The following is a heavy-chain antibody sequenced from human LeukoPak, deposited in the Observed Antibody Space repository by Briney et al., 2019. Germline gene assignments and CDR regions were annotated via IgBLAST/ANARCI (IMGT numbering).Heavy chain of an antibody. V-gene: IGHV4-38-2*01. CDR1: VYSINRGYY. D-gene: IGHD7-27*01. CDR2: IYRRGST. J-gene: IGHJ4*02. CDR3: ARVSTGASDY. Sequence: SETLSLTCAVSVYSINRGYYWGWTGQPPGKGLEWIGSIYRRGSTHYNPSLKRRVTISVDTSKNQFSLKLSSVTAADTAVYYCARVSTGASDYWGQGTLVTVSS.